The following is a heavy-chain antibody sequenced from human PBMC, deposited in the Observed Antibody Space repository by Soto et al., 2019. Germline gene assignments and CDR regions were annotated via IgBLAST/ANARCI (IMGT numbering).Heavy chain of an antibody. CDR3: AREGDWFDP. V-gene: IGHV4-4*02. CDR1: GGSISSSNW. D-gene: IGHD2-21*01. J-gene: IGHJ5*02. CDR2: IYHSGST. Sequence: QVQLQESGPGLVKPSGTLSLTCAVSGGSISSSNWWSWVRQPPGKGLEWIGEIYHSGSTNYNPSHXXRXTXXVDTSKNQFSLKLSSVTAADTALYYCAREGDWFDPWGQGTLVTVSS.